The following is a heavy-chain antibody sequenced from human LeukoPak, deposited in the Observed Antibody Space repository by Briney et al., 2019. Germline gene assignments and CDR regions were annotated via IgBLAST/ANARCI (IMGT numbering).Heavy chain of an antibody. Sequence: GGSLRLSCAASGFTFDDYAMHWVRQGPGKSLEWVSLINENGDIAYYGDSVRGRFTVSRDNAKSSLYLQMNSLTTEDTALYYCAKARWEPNFDYWGQGTLVTVSS. CDR3: AKARWEPNFDY. V-gene: IGHV3-43*02. CDR2: INENGDIA. J-gene: IGHJ4*02. D-gene: IGHD1-26*01. CDR1: GFTFDDYA.